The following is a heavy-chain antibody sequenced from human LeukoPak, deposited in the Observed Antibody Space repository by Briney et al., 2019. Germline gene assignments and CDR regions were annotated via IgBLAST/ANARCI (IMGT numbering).Heavy chain of an antibody. CDR2: ISSSGSTI. J-gene: IGHJ4*02. CDR1: GFTFSSYE. V-gene: IGHV3-48*03. CDR3: ARDAITGTTP. Sequence: GGSLRLSCAASGFTFSSYEMNWVRQAPGRGLEWVSYISSSGSTIYYVDSVKGRFTISRDNAKNSLYLQMNSLRAEDTAVYYCARDAITGTTPWGQGTLVTVSS. D-gene: IGHD1-7*01.